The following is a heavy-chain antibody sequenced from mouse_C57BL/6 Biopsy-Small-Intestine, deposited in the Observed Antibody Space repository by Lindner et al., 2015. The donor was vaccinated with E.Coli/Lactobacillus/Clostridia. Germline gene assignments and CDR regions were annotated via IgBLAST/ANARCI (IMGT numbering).Heavy chain of an antibody. J-gene: IGHJ4*01. CDR1: GYTFTGYY. CDR2: INPNSGGT. V-gene: IGHV1-64*01. Sequence: SVKVSCKASGYTFTGYYMQWVRQAPGQGLEWMGWINPNSGGTNYAQKFQGRVTMTRDTSISTDYMELTTLRSDDTAVYYCAXGGISTWRDPYFFDYWGQGTLVTVSS. CDR3: AXGGISTWRDPYFFDY.